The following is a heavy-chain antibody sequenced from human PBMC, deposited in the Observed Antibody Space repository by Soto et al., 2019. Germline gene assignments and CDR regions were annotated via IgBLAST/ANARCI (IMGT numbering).Heavy chain of an antibody. CDR2: IYYSGST. Sequence: PSYSLSLTGTVSVGSVSSGIYYWRWIRQPPGKGLEWIGYIYYSGSTNYNPSLKSRVTISVDTSKNQFSLKLSSVTAADTAVYYCARGRIVATTTATKIDSWAQRILLPVSS. CDR1: VGSVSSGIYY. D-gene: IGHD5-12*01. V-gene: IGHV4-61*01. CDR3: ARGRIVATTTATKIDS. J-gene: IGHJ4*02.